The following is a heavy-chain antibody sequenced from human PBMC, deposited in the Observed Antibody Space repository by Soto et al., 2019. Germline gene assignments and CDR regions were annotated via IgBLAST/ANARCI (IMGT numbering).Heavy chain of an antibody. J-gene: IGHJ4*02. Sequence: PGVSLRLSCAASGFTFSSDAMSWFRQAPGKGLEWVSAISGSGGSTYYADSVKGRFTISRDNSKNTLYLQMNSLRAEDTAVYYCAKDLSYYYVSSVYSYGPFDYWGQGTLVTVSS. CDR2: ISGSGGST. CDR1: GFTFSSDA. D-gene: IGHD3-22*01. CDR3: AKDLSYYYVSSVYSYGPFDY. V-gene: IGHV3-23*01.